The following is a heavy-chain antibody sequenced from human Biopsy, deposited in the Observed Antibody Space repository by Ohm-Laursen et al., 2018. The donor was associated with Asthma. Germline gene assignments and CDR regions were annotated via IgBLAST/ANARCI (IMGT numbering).Heavy chain of an antibody. D-gene: IGHD3-22*01. CDR1: GFAVSRDH. CDR2: IYSGGTS. V-gene: IGHV3-53*01. J-gene: IGHJ4*02. CDR3: ARGDSSNWSHYYFDY. Sequence: SLRLSCAASGFAVSRDHMFWVRQAPGKGLEWASVIYSGGTSHTADSVRGRFTISRDYSKNTLYLQMHSLRAEDTAVYYCARGDSSNWSHYYFDYWGQGTLVTASS.